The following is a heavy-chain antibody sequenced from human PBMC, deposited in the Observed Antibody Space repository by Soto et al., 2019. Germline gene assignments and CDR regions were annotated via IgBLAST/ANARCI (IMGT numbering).Heavy chain of an antibody. Sequence: ASVKVSCKASGGTFSSYAISWVRQAPGQGLEWMGGIIPIFGTANYAQKFQGRVTITADESTSTAYMELSSLRSEDTAVYYCARGHSIVGAAFDIWGQGTMVTVSS. CDR3: ARGHSIVGAAFDI. CDR2: IIPIFGTA. J-gene: IGHJ3*02. CDR1: GGTFSSYA. D-gene: IGHD1-26*01. V-gene: IGHV1-69*13.